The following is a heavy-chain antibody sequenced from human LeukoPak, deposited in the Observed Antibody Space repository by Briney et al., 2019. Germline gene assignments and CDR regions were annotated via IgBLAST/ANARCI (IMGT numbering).Heavy chain of an antibody. Sequence: PLETLSLTCTVSGGSISSSSYYWGWIRQPPGQGLEWIGSIYYSGSTYYNPSLKSRVTISVDTSKNQFSLKLSSVTAADTAVYYCAIRSSGWYIRDYWGQGTLVTVSS. D-gene: IGHD6-19*01. CDR3: AIRSSGWYIRDY. CDR1: GGSISSSSYY. J-gene: IGHJ4*02. V-gene: IGHV4-39*07. CDR2: IYYSGST.